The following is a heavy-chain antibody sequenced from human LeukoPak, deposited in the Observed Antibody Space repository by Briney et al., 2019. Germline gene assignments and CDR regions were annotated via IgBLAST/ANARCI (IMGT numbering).Heavy chain of an antibody. V-gene: IGHV1-69*05. CDR2: IIPIFGTA. Sequence: ASVKVSCKASGGTLSSQSISWVRQAPGQGLEWMGRIIPIFGTANYAQKFQGRVSMTTDESTSTAYMELSNVRSEDSALYYCAREWADVFDLWGQGTMVTVSS. D-gene: IGHD1-26*01. CDR3: AREWADVFDL. CDR1: GGTLSSQS. J-gene: IGHJ3*01.